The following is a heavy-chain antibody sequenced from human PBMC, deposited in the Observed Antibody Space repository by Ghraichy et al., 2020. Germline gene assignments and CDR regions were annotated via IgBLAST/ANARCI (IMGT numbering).Heavy chain of an antibody. CDR1: GFTFSSYW. V-gene: IGHV3-7*05. CDR2: IKQDGSEK. Sequence: GESLNISCAASGFTFSSYWMSWVRQAPGKGLEWVANIKQDGSEKYYVDSVKGRFTISRDNAKNSLYLQMNSLRAEDTAVYYCAREPGIQLWLRGGPYYFDYWGQGTLVTVSS. J-gene: IGHJ4*02. CDR3: AREPGIQLWLRGGPYYFDY. D-gene: IGHD5-18*01.